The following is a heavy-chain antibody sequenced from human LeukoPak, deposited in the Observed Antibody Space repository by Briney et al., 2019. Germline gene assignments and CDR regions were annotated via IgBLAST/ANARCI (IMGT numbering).Heavy chain of an antibody. J-gene: IGHJ3*02. Sequence: PGGSLRLSCAASGFTFSSYGMHWVRQAPGKGLEWVAVISYDGSNKYYADSVKGRFTISRDNSKNTLYLQMNSLRAEDTAVYYCAKSLDIWSQGTMVTVSS. V-gene: IGHV3-30*18. CDR3: AKSLDI. CDR2: ISYDGSNK. CDR1: GFTFSSYG.